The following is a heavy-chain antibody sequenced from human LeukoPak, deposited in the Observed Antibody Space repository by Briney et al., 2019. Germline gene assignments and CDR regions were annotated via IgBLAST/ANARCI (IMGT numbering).Heavy chain of an antibody. Sequence: SETLSLTCTVSGGSINRYYWSWIRQPAGKGLEWIGRIYTSGTTSYNPSLKSRVTMSVDTSKNQFSLILSSVTAADTAVYYCARVDPDSSSTLEVFDYWGQGTLVTVSS. V-gene: IGHV4-4*07. D-gene: IGHD6-6*01. CDR1: GGSINRYY. J-gene: IGHJ4*02. CDR2: IYTSGTT. CDR3: ARVDPDSSSTLEVFDY.